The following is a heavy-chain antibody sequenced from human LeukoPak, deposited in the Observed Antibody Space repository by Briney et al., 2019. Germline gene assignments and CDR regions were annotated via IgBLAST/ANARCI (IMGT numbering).Heavy chain of an antibody. CDR1: GYTFTSYH. D-gene: IGHD5-24*01. CDR3: ASPQRSLQLSHFDY. Sequence: ASVKVSCKASGYTFTSYHLHWVRQAPGQGLEWMGIINPSGGSPNYAQKFQGRVTITADESTSTAYMELSSLRSEDTAVYYCASPQRSLQLSHFDYWGQGTLVTVSS. J-gene: IGHJ4*02. V-gene: IGHV1-46*01. CDR2: INPSGGSP.